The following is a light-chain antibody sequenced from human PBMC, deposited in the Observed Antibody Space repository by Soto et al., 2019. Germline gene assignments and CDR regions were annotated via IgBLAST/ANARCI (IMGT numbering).Light chain of an antibody. J-gene: IGKJ4*01. CDR3: QQSYANVRT. Sequence: DIHMTQSPSSLSPSAGDRITITCRASQGISTFLTWYQQKPGQAPRLLIYAASRLQSGVPARFSGSGAETDFTLTITSLQPEDFALDYCQQSYANVRTFGGGTKVDIK. V-gene: IGKV1-39*01. CDR1: QGISTF. CDR2: AAS.